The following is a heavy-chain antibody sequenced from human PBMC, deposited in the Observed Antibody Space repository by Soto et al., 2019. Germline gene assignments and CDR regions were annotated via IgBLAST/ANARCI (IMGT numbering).Heavy chain of an antibody. CDR3: ARDGTYNWV. Sequence: EVQLVESGGGLVQPGGSLRLSCGASGFSLSHHYMRWVRQAPGKGLEWVSLIYSGGATYYADSVKGRFTISRDNSKNTLYLQMNSLRAEDTAVYYCARDGTYNWVGGQGILVTVSS. CDR1: GFSLSHHY. V-gene: IGHV3-66*01. D-gene: IGHD1-1*01. J-gene: IGHJ4*02. CDR2: IYSGGAT.